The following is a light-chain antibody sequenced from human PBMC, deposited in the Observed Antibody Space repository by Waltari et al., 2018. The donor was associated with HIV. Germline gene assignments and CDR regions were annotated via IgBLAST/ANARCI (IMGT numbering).Light chain of an antibody. Sequence: SYELTQPPSVSVSPGQTARIPCSGEALSQQYASWYQQKPGQAPMLVIYKDSERPSGIPERFSGSSSGTTVTLTISGVQAEDEADYYCQSPDSSGTYVGFGGGTKLTVL. CDR3: QSPDSSGTYVG. CDR2: KDS. V-gene: IGLV3-25*03. J-gene: IGLJ2*01. CDR1: ALSQQY.